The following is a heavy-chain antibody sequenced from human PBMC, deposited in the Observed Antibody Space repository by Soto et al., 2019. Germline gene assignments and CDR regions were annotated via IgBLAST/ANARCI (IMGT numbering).Heavy chain of an antibody. D-gene: IGHD3-22*01. CDR3: ARASSQDSSGYYYNRWAFDI. Sequence: TLSLTCAVSGGSISSGGYSGSWIRQPPGKGLEWIGYIYHSGSTYYNPSLKSRVTISVDRSKNQFSLKLSSVTAADTAVYYCARASSQDSSGYYYNRWAFDIWGQGTMVTVPS. CDR2: IYHSGST. CDR1: GGSISSGGYS. V-gene: IGHV4-30-2*01. J-gene: IGHJ3*02.